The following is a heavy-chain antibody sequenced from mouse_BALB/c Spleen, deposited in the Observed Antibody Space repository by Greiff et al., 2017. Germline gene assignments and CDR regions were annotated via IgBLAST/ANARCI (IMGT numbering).Heavy chain of an antibody. D-gene: IGHD3-2*01. CDR3: TRGLDSSGYTWFAY. CDR1: GYTFTSYW. V-gene: IGHV1-5*01. J-gene: IGHJ3*01. CDR2: IYPGNSDT. Sequence: EVQLQQSGTVLARPGASVKMSCKASGYTFTSYWMHWVKQRPGQGLEWIGAIYPGNSDTSYNQKFKGKAKLTAVTSTSTAYMELSSLTNEDSAVYYCTRGLDSSGYTWFAYWGQGTLVTVSA.